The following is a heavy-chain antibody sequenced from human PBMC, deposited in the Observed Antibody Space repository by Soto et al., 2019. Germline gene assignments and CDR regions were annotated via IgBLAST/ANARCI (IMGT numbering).Heavy chain of an antibody. D-gene: IGHD4-17*01. Sequence: QVQLQQWGAGLLKPSETLSLTCAVYGGSFSGYYWSWIRQPPGKGLEWIGEINHSGSTNYNPALKSRVIISVDSSKNQFSLKLSSVTAADTAVYYCARGFGWGTVASKTWCDPWGQGTLVTVSS. CDR1: GGSFSGYY. J-gene: IGHJ5*02. CDR2: INHSGST. V-gene: IGHV4-34*01. CDR3: ARGFGWGTVASKTWCDP.